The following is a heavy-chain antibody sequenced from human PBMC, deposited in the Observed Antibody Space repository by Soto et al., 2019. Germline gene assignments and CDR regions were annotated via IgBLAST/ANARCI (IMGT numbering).Heavy chain of an antibody. V-gene: IGHV4-31*03. J-gene: IGHJ5*02. D-gene: IGHD2-2*01. CDR3: ARSIVVVPAAMLGWFDP. CDR2: IYYSGST. Sequence: SETLSLTCTVSGGSISSGGYYWSWIRQHPGKGLEWIGYIYYSGSTYYNPSLKSRVTISVDTSKNQFSLKLSSVTAADTAVYYCARSIVVVPAAMLGWFDPWGQGTLVTVSS. CDR1: GGSISSGGYY.